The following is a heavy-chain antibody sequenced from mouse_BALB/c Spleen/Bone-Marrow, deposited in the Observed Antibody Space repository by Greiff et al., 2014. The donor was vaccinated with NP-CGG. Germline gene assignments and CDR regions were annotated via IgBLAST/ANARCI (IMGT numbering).Heavy chain of an antibody. CDR1: GYTFTSYT. Sequence: QVQLKQSAAELARPGASVKMSCKASGYTFTSYTMHWVKQRPGQGLEWIGYINPSSAYTEYNQKFKDKTTLTADKSSSTAYMQLSSLTSEDSAVYYCARLDGYYLYYYAMDYWGQGTSVTVSS. CDR3: ARLDGYYLYYYAMDY. J-gene: IGHJ4*01. CDR2: INPSSAYT. V-gene: IGHV1-4*02. D-gene: IGHD2-3*01.